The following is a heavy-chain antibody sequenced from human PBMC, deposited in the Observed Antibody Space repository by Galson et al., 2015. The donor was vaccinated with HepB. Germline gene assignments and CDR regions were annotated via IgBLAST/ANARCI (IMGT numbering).Heavy chain of an antibody. D-gene: IGHD2-15*01. CDR3: AKDGIMVANNPYHFHY. Sequence: SLRLSCAASGFSFTRYAMTWVRQAPGKGLEWVSSITSSGGNSYYTDSVKGRFTVSRDNSKKQLLLQLNSLRAEDTAMYFCAKDGIMVANNPYHFHYWGQGTLVTVSS. J-gene: IGHJ4*02. V-gene: IGHV3-23*01. CDR1: GFSFTRYA. CDR2: ITSSGGNS.